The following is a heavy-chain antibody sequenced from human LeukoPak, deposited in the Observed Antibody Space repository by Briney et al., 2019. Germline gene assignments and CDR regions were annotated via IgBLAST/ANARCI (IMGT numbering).Heavy chain of an antibody. Sequence: PGGSLRLSCAASGFTFSNYAMYWVRQAPGKGVEWVVFTTYDGSDKYYAGSVKGRFTISRDNSKNTLYLQMNSLRAEDTAVYYCAKDRANAWSSDYWGQGTLVTVSS. J-gene: IGHJ4*02. V-gene: IGHV3-30*02. CDR2: TTYDGSDK. CDR3: AKDRANAWSSDY. D-gene: IGHD3-10*01. CDR1: GFTFSNYA.